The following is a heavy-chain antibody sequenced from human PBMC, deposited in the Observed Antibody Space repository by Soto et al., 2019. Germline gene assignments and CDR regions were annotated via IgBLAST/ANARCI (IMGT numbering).Heavy chain of an antibody. D-gene: IGHD6-13*01. V-gene: IGHV3-48*02. J-gene: IGHJ4*02. CDR2: ISSSSSTI. Sequence: EVQLVESGGGLVQPGGSLRLSCAASGFTFSSYSMNWVRQAPGKGLEWVSYISSSSSTISYADSVKGRFTISRDNAKNSLYLQMNSLRDEDTAVYYCARTRYSSSWYGFDYWGQGTLVTVSS. CDR3: ARTRYSSSWYGFDY. CDR1: GFTFSSYS.